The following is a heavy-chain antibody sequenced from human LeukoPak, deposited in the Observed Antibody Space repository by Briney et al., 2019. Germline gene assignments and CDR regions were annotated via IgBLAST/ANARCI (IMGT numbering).Heavy chain of an antibody. Sequence: SETLSLTCTASGGSITSGDYYWSWIRQPPGKGLEWIGNIYYSGSAYYNPSLKSRVTISVDTSKNQFSLKLSSVTAADTAVYYCTRDDTYYCDSSSYPIRYWGQGTLVTVSS. CDR3: TRDDTYYCDSSSYPIRY. J-gene: IGHJ4*02. CDR2: IYYSGSA. V-gene: IGHV4-30-4*08. CDR1: GGSITSGDYY. D-gene: IGHD3-22*01.